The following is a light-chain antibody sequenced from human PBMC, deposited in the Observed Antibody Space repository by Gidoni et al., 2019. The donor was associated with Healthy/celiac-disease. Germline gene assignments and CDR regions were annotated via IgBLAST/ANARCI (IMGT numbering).Light chain of an antibody. CDR3: QPRSNWPIT. V-gene: IGKV3-11*01. CDR2: DAS. J-gene: IGKJ5*01. Sequence: EIVLTQSPATLSLSPGERATLSCRASQSVSSYLAWYQQKPGQAPRLLIYDASNRATGIPARFSGSGSGTDFTLTISSLEPEDFAVYYCQPRSNWPITFGQGTRLEIK. CDR1: QSVSSY.